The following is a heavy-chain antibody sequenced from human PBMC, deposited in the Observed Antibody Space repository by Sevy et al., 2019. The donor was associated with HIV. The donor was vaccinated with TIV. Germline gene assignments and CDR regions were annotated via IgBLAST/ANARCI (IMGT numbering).Heavy chain of an antibody. CDR1: GFTFSSYG. CDR2: IWYDGSNK. Sequence: GGSLRLSCAASGFTFSSYGMHWVRQAPGKGLEWVAVIWYDGSNKYYADSVKGRFTISRDNSKNTLYLQMNSLRAEDTAVYYCAREGCSGGSCYFSLDYWGQGTLVTVSS. V-gene: IGHV3-33*01. CDR3: AREGCSGGSCYFSLDY. D-gene: IGHD2-15*01. J-gene: IGHJ4*02.